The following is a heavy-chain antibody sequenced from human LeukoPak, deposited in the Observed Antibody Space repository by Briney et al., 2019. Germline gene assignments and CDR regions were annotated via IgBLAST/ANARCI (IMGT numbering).Heavy chain of an antibody. Sequence: PGGSLRLSCAASGFTFSSYSMNWVRQAPGKGLEWVSSISSSSSYIYYADSVKGRFTISRDNAKNSLYLQMNSLRAEDTAVYSCARGSSGWRVAFDIWGQGTMVTVSS. V-gene: IGHV3-21*01. CDR2: ISSSSSYI. J-gene: IGHJ3*02. CDR1: GFTFSSYS. CDR3: ARGSSGWRVAFDI. D-gene: IGHD6-19*01.